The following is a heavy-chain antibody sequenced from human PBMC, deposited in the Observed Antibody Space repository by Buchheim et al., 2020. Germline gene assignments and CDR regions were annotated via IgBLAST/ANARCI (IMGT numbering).Heavy chain of an antibody. D-gene: IGHD3-3*01. CDR1: GFTFSSYA. J-gene: IGHJ3*02. CDR2: ISGSGGST. V-gene: IGHV3-23*01. Sequence: EVQLLESGGGLVQPGGSLRLSCAASGFTFSSYAMSWVRQAPGKGLEWVSAISGSGGSTYYADSVKGRFTISRDNSKNTLYLQMNSLRAEDTAVYYCAKSPPPGDTIFGVVILWTGTDAFDIWGQGT. CDR3: AKSPPPGDTIFGVVILWTGTDAFDI.